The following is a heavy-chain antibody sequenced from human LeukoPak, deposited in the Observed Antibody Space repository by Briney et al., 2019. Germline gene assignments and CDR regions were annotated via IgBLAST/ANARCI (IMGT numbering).Heavy chain of an antibody. Sequence: SETLSLTCAVYGGSFSGYYWSWIRQPPGKGLEWIGEINHSGSTNYNPSLKSRVTISVDTSKNQFSLKLSSVTAADTAVYYCARGYHYDSSTVGRYWFGPWGQGTLVTVSS. J-gene: IGHJ5*02. V-gene: IGHV4-34*01. CDR2: INHSGST. D-gene: IGHD3-22*01. CDR3: ARGYHYDSSTVGRYWFGP. CDR1: GGSFSGYY.